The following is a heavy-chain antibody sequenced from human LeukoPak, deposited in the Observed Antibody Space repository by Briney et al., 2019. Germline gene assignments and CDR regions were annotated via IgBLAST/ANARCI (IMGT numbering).Heavy chain of an antibody. CDR2: FDPEDGET. V-gene: IGHV1-24*01. CDR3: ARAQLEYSSSSADY. Sequence: GASVKVSCKVSGYTLTELSMHWVRQAPGKGLEWMGGFDPEDGETIYAQKFQGRVTVTEDTSTDTAYMELSSLRSEDTAVYYCARAQLEYSSSSADYWGQGTLVTVSS. J-gene: IGHJ4*02. CDR1: GYTLTELS. D-gene: IGHD6-6*01.